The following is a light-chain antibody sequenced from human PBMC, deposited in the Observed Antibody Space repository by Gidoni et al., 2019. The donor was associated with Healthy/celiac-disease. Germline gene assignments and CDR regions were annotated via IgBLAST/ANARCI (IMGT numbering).Light chain of an antibody. CDR1: ALPKKY. CDR3: LSADSSGTYV. Sequence: SYELTQPPSVSASLGQMARITCSGEALPKKYAYWYQQKPGQFPVLVIYKDSERPSGIPERFSGSSSGTIVTLTISGVQAEDEADYYCLSADSSGTYVFGTGTKVTVL. J-gene: IGLJ1*01. V-gene: IGLV3-16*01. CDR2: KDS.